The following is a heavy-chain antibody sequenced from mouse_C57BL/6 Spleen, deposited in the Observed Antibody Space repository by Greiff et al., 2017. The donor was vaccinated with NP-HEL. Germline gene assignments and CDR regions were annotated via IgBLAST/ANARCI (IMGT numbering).Heavy chain of an antibody. V-gene: IGHV1-69*01. CDR1: GYTFTSYW. D-gene: IGHD1-1*01. J-gene: IGHJ2*01. CDR2: IDPSDSYT. CDR3: ARKPPYYYGIDY. Sequence: QVQLQQPGAELVMPGASVKLSCKASGYTFTSYWMHWVKQRPGQGLEWIGEIDPSDSYTNYNQKFKGKSTLTVDKSSSTAYMQLSSLTSEDSAVYYCARKPPYYYGIDYWGQGTTLTVSS.